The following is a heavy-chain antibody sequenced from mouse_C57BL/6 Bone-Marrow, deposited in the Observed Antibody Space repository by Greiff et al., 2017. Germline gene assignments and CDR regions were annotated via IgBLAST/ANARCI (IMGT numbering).Heavy chain of an antibody. CDR1: GYTFTDYY. V-gene: IGHV1-26*01. D-gene: IGHD1-1*01. Sequence: VQLQQSGPELVKPGASVKISCKASGYTFTDYYMNWVKQSHGKSLEWIGDINPNNGGTSYNQKFKGKATLTVDKSSSTAYMELRSLTSEDSAVYYCARGGDYYYGSRCWYFDVWGTGTTVTVSS. CDR2: INPNNGGT. J-gene: IGHJ1*03. CDR3: ARGGDYYYGSRCWYFDV.